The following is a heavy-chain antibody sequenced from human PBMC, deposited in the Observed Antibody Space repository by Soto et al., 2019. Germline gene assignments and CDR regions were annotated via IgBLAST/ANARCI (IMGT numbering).Heavy chain of an antibody. D-gene: IGHD5-12*01. CDR3: ARNSPFLSTFSGYDAIDS. J-gene: IGHJ4*02. V-gene: IGHV1-69*08. Sequence: SVKVSCKTSGGTFRNDIISWVRRAPGQGLEWIRSIISLLRPTTNAHKYTSSLTLTADKSTGTAYMELNSLRSEDTAVYYCARNSPFLSTFSGYDAIDSWGQGTLVTVSS. CDR2: IISLLRPT. CDR1: GGTFRNDI.